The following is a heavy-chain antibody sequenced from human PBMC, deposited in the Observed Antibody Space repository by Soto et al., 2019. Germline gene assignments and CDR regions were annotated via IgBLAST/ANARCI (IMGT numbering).Heavy chain of an antibody. Sequence: QVHLVQSGAEVKKPGSSVKVSCKAPGGTFSNHAINWVRQAPGQGPEWMGRIIPIFSTTNYAQKFQGRVTMTADESTITAYLALSSLRLDDTAVYYCASGVAADGTFREDVFDIWGQGTLVIVSS. D-gene: IGHD6-13*01. CDR3: ASGVAADGTFREDVFDI. V-gene: IGHV1-69*12. J-gene: IGHJ3*02. CDR2: IIPIFSTT. CDR1: GGTFSNHA.